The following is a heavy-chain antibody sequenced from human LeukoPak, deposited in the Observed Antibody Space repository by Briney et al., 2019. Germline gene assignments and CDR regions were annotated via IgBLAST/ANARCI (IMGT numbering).Heavy chain of an antibody. V-gene: IGHV3-23*01. Sequence: GGSLRLSCAGSEFTFSSYAMSWVRQAPGKGLEWVSSISGSGGSTYYADSVRGRFTISKDSSKNTLYLQMNSLRAEDTAIYYCTKVMTVRNFDWFSDYYYGMDVWGQGTTVTVSS. CDR3: TKVMTVRNFDWFSDYYYGMDV. CDR2: ISGSGGST. J-gene: IGHJ6*02. CDR1: EFTFSSYA. D-gene: IGHD3-9*01.